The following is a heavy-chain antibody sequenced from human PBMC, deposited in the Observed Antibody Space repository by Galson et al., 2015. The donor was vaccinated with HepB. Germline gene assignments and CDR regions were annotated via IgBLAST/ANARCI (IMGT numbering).Heavy chain of an antibody. V-gene: IGHV1-2*02. J-gene: IGHJ4*02. CDR3: ARVDYDYVWGSYRWFDY. CDR1: GYTFTGYY. D-gene: IGHD3-16*02. CDR2: INPNSGGT. Sequence: VKVSCKASGYTFTGYYMHWVRQAPGQGLEWMGWINPNSGGTNYAQKFQGRVTMTRDTSISTAYMELSRLRSDDTAVYYCARVDYDYVWGSYRWFDYWGQGTLVTVSS.